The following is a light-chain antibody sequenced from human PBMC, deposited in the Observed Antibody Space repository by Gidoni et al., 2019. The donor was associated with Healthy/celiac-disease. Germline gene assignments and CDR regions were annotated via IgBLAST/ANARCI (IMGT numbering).Light chain of an antibody. CDR2: KAS. J-gene: IGKJ1*01. Sequence: DIQMTQSPSTRSAAVGDRVTITCRASQSISSWLAWYQQKPGKAPKLLIYKASSLESGVPSRFSGSGSGTEFTLTISSLQPDDFATYYCQQYNSAWTFGQGTKVEIK. V-gene: IGKV1-5*03. CDR1: QSISSW. CDR3: QQYNSAWT.